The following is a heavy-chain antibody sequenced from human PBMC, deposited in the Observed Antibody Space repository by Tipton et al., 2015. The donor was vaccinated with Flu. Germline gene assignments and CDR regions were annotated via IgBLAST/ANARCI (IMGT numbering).Heavy chain of an antibody. D-gene: IGHD3-3*01. CDR1: GFTFSSYE. CDR2: ISSSGSTI. CDR3: ARDRPPSITVLGEITDYFGMAV. Sequence: SLRLSCAASGFTFSSYEMNWVRQAPGKGLEWVSHISSSGSTINYADSVKGRFTISRDNAENSLYLQMNSLRAEDTAVYYCARDRPPSITVLGEITDYFGMAVWGQGTTVTVSS. V-gene: IGHV3-48*03. J-gene: IGHJ6*02.